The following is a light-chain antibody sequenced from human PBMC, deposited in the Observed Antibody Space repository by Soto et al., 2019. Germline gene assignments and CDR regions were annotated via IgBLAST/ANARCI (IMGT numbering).Light chain of an antibody. V-gene: IGKV1-5*03. J-gene: IGKJ2*01. CDR3: QQYNSYVYT. CDR2: KAS. CDR1: QSISSW. Sequence: DIQMTQSPSTLSASVGDRVTITCRASQSISSWLAWYQQKPGKAPKLLIYKASSLESGVQSRFSVSGSGTEFTLTISSLQPDDFATYYCQQYNSYVYTFGQGTKLEIK.